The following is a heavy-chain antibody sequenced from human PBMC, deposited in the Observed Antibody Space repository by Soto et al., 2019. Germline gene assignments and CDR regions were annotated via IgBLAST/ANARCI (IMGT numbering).Heavy chain of an antibody. CDR3: ARDPSPYYYGMDV. Sequence: GGSLRLSCAASGFTFSSYNMNWVRQAPGKGLEWVSSISSSSSYIYYADSVKGRFTISRDNAKNSLYLQMNSLRAEDTAVYYCARDPSPYYYGMDVWGQGTTVTVSS. CDR2: ISSSSSYI. J-gene: IGHJ6*02. CDR1: GFTFSSYN. V-gene: IGHV3-21*01.